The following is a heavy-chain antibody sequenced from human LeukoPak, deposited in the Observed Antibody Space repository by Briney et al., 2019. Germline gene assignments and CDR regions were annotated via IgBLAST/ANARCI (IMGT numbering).Heavy chain of an antibody. CDR2: ISGSGGST. J-gene: IGHJ4*02. CDR3: AKTSPGYTYGLLDY. Sequence: AGGSLRLSCAASGFTFSSYAMSWVRQAPGKGLEWVSAISGSGGSTYYADSVKGRFAISRDTSKNTLYLQMNSLRVEDTAVYYCAKTSPGYTYGLLDYWGQGTLVTVSS. V-gene: IGHV3-23*01. D-gene: IGHD5-18*01. CDR1: GFTFSSYA.